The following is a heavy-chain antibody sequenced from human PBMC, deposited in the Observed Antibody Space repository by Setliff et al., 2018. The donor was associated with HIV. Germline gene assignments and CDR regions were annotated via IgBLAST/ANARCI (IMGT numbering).Heavy chain of an antibody. CDR2: VSYTGRT. CDR3: ARGLGRGSGTYYNPPGY. D-gene: IGHD3-10*01. V-gene: IGHV4-39*01. J-gene: IGHJ4*02. Sequence: SETLSLTCTVSGGSTTSSTYYWGWIRQPPGRGLEWIGSVSYTGRTYYNPSLKSRVTISIDTSRNQFSLNLTSVTAADTAVYFCARGLGRGSGTYYNPPGYWGPGTLVTVSS. CDR1: GGSTTSSTYY.